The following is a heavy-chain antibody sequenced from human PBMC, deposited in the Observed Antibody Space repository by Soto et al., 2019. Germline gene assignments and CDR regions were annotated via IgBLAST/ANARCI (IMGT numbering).Heavy chain of an antibody. V-gene: IGHV4-39*01. D-gene: IGHD3-9*01. J-gene: IGHJ4*02. CDR3: ARLEGLATISYYFDF. CDR1: GGSISSGPYY. CDR2: IYYSGSA. Sequence: SETLSLTCTVSGGSISSGPYYWGWIRQPPGKGLDWIGFIYYSGSAYYNPSLKSRVTISIDTSKNQFSLKLTSVTAADSAVFFCARLEGLATISYYFDFWGPGALLTVSS.